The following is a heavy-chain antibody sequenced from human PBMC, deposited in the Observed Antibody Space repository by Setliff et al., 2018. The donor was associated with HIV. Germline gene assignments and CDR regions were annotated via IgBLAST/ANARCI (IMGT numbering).Heavy chain of an antibody. V-gene: IGHV4-34*01. Sequence: SETLSLTCAVYGGSLSGPYWSWIRQPPGKGLEWIGEINHSGSTNYSPSLKSRVTISVDTSKNQFSLKLSSVTAADTAVYYCARGRATHVRWELDYWGQGTLVTVSS. CDR1: GGSLSGPY. J-gene: IGHJ4*02. CDR2: INHSGST. CDR3: ARGRATHVRWELDY. D-gene: IGHD1-26*01.